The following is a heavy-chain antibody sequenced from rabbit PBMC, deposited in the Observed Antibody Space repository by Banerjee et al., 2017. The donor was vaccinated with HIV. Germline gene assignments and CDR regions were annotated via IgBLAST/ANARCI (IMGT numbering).Heavy chain of an antibody. Sequence: QSLEESGGGLVQPEGSLTLTCTASGIDFNNYYYMCWVRQAPGKGLEWIACISTGDGITYYASWAKGRFTISKTSSTTVTLQMTSLTAADTATYFCATGLYAGVTGYDYATNGFDPWGPGTLVTVS. J-gene: IGHJ2*01. D-gene: IGHD6-1*01. CDR3: ATGLYAGVTGYDYATNGFDP. CDR1: GIDFNNYYY. CDR2: ISTGDGIT. V-gene: IGHV1S40*01.